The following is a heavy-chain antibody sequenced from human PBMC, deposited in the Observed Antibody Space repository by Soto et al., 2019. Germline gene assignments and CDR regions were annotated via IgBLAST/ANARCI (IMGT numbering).Heavy chain of an antibody. CDR3: TKGAWLDY. V-gene: IGHV4-30-2*01. D-gene: IGHD6-19*01. CDR1: GGSISSGGFS. J-gene: IGHJ4*02. CDR2: IYHSGST. Sequence: SETLSLTCAVSGGSISSGGFSWSWIRQPPGKGLESIGYIYHSGSTYYNPSLQSRVTISLETSKSQFSLRLTFVTAEDTAIYYCTKGAWLDYWGQGTLVTVSS.